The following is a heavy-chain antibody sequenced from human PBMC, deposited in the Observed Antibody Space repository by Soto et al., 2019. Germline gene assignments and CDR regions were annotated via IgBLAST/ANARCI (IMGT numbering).Heavy chain of an antibody. J-gene: IGHJ4*02. CDR2: ISAYNGNT. V-gene: IGHV1-18*01. CDR3: ARDGSTLASWGNFDY. D-gene: IGHD2-15*01. Sequence: ASVKVSCKASGYTFTSYGISWVRQAPGQGLEWMGWISAYNGNTNYAQKLQGRVTMTTDTSTSTAYMELRSLRSDDTAVYYCARDGSTLASWGNFDYWGQGTLVTVSS. CDR1: GYTFTSYG.